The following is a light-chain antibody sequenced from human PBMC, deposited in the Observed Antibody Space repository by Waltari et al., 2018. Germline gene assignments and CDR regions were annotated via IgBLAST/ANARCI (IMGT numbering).Light chain of an antibody. V-gene: IGLV1-40*01. Sequence: QSVLTQPPSVSGAPGQRVTISCTGRSSNIGAGFDVHWYQQLPGTAPKLLIYGNTNRPSGVPDRFSGSKSGTSASLAITGLQAEDEADYYCQSYDSGLSGVVFGGGTKLTVL. CDR2: GNT. CDR1: SSNIGAGFD. CDR3: QSYDSGLSGVV. J-gene: IGLJ2*01.